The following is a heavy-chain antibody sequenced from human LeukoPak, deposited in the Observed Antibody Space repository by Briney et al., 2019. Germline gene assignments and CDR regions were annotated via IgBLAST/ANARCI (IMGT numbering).Heavy chain of an antibody. CDR1: GFTFSSYA. CDR3: ATQYYYDSSGYSLADYFDY. CDR2: ISGSGGST. D-gene: IGHD3-22*01. Sequence: PGGSLRLSCAASGFTFSSYAMSWVRQAPGKGLEWVSAISGSGGSTYYADSVKGRFTISRDNSKNTLYLQMNSLRAEDTAVYYCATQYYYDSSGYSLADYFDYWGQGTLVTVSS. J-gene: IGHJ4*02. V-gene: IGHV3-23*01.